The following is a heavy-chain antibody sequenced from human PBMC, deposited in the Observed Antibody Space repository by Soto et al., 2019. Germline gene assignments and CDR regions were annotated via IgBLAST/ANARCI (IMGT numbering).Heavy chain of an antibody. CDR1: GGSFSGYY. CDR3: SRSRSGAYYGMDV. Sequence: QVQLQQWGAGLLKPSETLSHTCAVYGGSFSGYYWSWIRQPPGKGLEWIGEINHSGSTNYNPSLKSRVTISVDTSKNQFSLKLSSVTAADTAVYYCSRSRSGAYYGMDVWGQGTTVTVSS. CDR2: INHSGST. J-gene: IGHJ6*02. D-gene: IGHD4-17*01. V-gene: IGHV4-34*01.